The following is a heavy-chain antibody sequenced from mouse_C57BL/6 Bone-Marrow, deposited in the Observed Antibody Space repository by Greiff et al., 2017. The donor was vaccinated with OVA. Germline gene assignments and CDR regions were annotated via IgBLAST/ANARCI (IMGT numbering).Heavy chain of an antibody. CDR3: TTWSLYYGSPYFDY. CDR2: IDPENGDT. V-gene: IGHV14-4*01. CDR1: GFNIKDDY. J-gene: IGHJ2*01. Sequence: EVQLQESGAELVRPGASVKLSCTASGFNIKDDYTHWVKQRPEQGLEWIGWIDPENGDTEYASKFQGKATITADTSSNTAYLQLSSLTSEDTAVYYCTTWSLYYGSPYFDYWGQGTTLTVSS. D-gene: IGHD1-1*01.